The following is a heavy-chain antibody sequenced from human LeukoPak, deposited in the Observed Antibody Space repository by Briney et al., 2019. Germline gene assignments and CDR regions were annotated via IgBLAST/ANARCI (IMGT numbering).Heavy chain of an antibody. V-gene: IGHV4-59*01. CDR3: ARVGSYDILTGYYPSYYFDF. D-gene: IGHD3-9*01. CDR2: IYYSGST. Sequence: SETLSLTCTDSGGSISSYYPSWIRQPPGKGLEWIGYIYYSGSTNYNPSLKSRVTISVDTSKNQFSLKLSSVTAADNAVYYCARVGSYDILTGYYPSYYFDFWCQGTLVTVSS. CDR1: GGSISSYY. J-gene: IGHJ4*02.